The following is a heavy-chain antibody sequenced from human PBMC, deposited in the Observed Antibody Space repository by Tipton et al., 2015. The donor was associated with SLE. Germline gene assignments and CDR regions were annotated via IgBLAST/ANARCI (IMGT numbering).Heavy chain of an antibody. Sequence: SLRLSCAASGFTFSSYAMHWVRQAPGKGLEWVAVISFDGSDKYYADSVKGRFTISRDNSKNTLFLQMNSLRAEDTAVYYCARDREGIEWLIDYWGQGTLVTVSS. J-gene: IGHJ4*02. CDR2: ISFDGSDK. CDR3: ARDREGIEWLIDY. D-gene: IGHD3-3*01. CDR1: GFTFSSYA. V-gene: IGHV3-30*04.